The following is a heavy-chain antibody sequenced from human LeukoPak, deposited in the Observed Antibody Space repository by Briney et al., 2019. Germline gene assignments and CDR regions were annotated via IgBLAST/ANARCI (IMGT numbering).Heavy chain of an antibody. J-gene: IGHJ5*02. CDR3: AKQAASGWYENWFDP. Sequence: PGGSLRLSCGASGFSFSSHAMSWVRQAPGKGLEWVSAISGSGGSTYYADSVKGRFTISRDNSKNTLYLQMNSLRAEDTAVYYCAKQAASGWYENWFDPWGQGTLVTVSS. D-gene: IGHD6-19*01. CDR1: GFSFSSHA. V-gene: IGHV3-23*01. CDR2: ISGSGGST.